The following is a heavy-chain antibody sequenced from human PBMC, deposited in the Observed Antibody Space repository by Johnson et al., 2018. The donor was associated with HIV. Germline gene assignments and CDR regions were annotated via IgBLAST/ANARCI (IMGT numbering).Heavy chain of an antibody. Sequence: VQLVESGGGLVKPGGSLRLSCAASGFTFSDYYMSWIRQAPGKGLEWVSYISSSGSTIYYTDSVKGRFTISRDNSKNTLYLQMNSLRDEDTAVYYCARDMRWSKAFDIWGQGTMVTVSS. CDR1: GFTFSDYY. V-gene: IGHV3-11*04. D-gene: IGHD3-3*01. CDR3: ARDMRWSKAFDI. J-gene: IGHJ3*02. CDR2: ISSSGSTI.